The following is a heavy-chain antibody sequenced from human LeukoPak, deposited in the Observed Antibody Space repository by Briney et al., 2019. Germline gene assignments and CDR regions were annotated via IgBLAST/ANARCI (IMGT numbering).Heavy chain of an antibody. Sequence: SETLSLTCAVYGGSFSGCYWSWIRQPPGKGLEWIGEINHSGSTNYNPSLKSRVTISVDTSKNQFSLKLSSVTAADTAVYYCARGWPYSSSTIFDYWGQGTLVTVSS. CDR2: INHSGST. V-gene: IGHV4-34*01. J-gene: IGHJ4*02. D-gene: IGHD6-6*01. CDR3: ARGWPYSSSTIFDY. CDR1: GGSFSGCY.